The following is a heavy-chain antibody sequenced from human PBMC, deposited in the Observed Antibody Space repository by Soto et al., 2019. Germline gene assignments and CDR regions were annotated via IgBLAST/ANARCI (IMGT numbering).Heavy chain of an antibody. Sequence: PGGSLRLSCAASGFTFSTSWMNWVRQTPGKGLEWVATINPDGSVIYYVDSVKGRFTISRDNVNNSLFLQMNTLRAEDTATFYCARDRAFGCSDYWGQGIQVTVSS. CDR3: ARDRAFGCSDY. D-gene: IGHD2-15*01. J-gene: IGHJ4*02. V-gene: IGHV3-7*05. CDR2: INPDGSVI. CDR1: GFTFSTSW.